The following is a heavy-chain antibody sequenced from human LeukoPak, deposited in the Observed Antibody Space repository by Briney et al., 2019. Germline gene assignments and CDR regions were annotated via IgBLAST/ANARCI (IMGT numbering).Heavy chain of an antibody. CDR3: ARGRGEIFFFDC. Sequence: PGGSLRLSCAASGFTVSSNYMTWVRQSPGKGLEWVPVIYNSGDTYYADSVKGRFTISRDNSKNTLYLQMNSLRAEDTAVYRCARGRGEIFFFDCWGQGTLVTVSS. J-gene: IGHJ4*02. CDR1: GFTVSSNY. V-gene: IGHV3-53*01. D-gene: IGHD3-10*01. CDR2: IYNSGDT.